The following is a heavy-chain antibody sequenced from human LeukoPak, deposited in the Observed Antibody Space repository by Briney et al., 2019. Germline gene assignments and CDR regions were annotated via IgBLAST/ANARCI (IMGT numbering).Heavy chain of an antibody. CDR1: GGPISSYY. D-gene: IGHD5-12*01. J-gene: IGHJ4*02. CDR3: ARGGYSGYDFDY. V-gene: IGHV4-59*01. CDR2: IYYSGST. Sequence: SETLSLTCTVSGGPISSYYWSWIRQPPGKGLEWIGYIYYSGSTNYNPSLKSRVTISVDTSKNQFSLKLSSVTAADTAVYYCARGGYSGYDFDYWGQGTLVTASS.